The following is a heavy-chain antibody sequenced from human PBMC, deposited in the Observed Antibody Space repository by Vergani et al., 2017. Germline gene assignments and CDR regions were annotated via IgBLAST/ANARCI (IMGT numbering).Heavy chain of an antibody. V-gene: IGHV3-7*01. CDR2: IKQDGSEK. Sequence: EVQLVESGGGLVQPGGSLRLSCAASGFTFSSYWMSWVRQAPGKGVEWVANIKQDGSEKYYVDSVKGRVTISRDNAKTSLYLQMNSLRAEDTAVYYCARSTGGYEYYYYMDGWGKGTTVTVSS. CDR3: ARSTGGYEYYYYMDG. J-gene: IGHJ6*03. CDR1: GFTFSSYW. D-gene: IGHD5-12*01.